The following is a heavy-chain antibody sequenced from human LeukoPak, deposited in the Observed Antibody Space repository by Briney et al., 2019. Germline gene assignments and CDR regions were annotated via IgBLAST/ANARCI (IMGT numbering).Heavy chain of an antibody. D-gene: IGHD2-2*01. V-gene: IGHV3-48*01. CDR1: GFTFSSYS. J-gene: IGHJ4*02. Sequence: GGSLRLSCAASGFTFSSYSMNWVRQAPGKGLGWVSYISSSSSTIYYADSVKGRFTISRDNAKNSLYLQMNSLRAEDTAVYYCARVTDQYYFDYWGQGALVTVSS. CDR2: ISSSSSTI. CDR3: ARVTDQYYFDY.